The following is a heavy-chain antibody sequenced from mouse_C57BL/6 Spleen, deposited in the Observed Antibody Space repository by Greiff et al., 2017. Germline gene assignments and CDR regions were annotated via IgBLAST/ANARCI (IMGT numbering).Heavy chain of an antibody. J-gene: IGHJ4*01. CDR2: IYPGDGDT. D-gene: IGHD1-1*02. Sequence: VKLQESGPELVKPGASVKISCKASGYAFSSSWMNWVKQRPGKGLEWIGRIYPGDGDTNYNGKFKGKATLTADKSSSTAYMQLSSLTSEDSAVYFCARRGGRGAMDYWGQGTSVTVSS. CDR3: ARRGGRGAMDY. CDR1: GYAFSSSW. V-gene: IGHV1-82*01.